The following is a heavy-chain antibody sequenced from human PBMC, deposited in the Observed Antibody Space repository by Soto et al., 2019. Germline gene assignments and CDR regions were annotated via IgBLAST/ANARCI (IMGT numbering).Heavy chain of an antibody. Sequence: PSETLSLTCTVSGGSISGHYSSWIRQPPGKGLEWVGYIYSSGSTYVRPSLKSRVSMSVDPSKNQVSLRLTSVTATDTAVYYCARVWGGAFDFWGQGTMVT. D-gene: IGHD3-10*01. CDR2: IYSSGST. CDR3: ARVWGGAFDF. J-gene: IGHJ3*01. V-gene: IGHV4-59*08. CDR1: GGSISGHY.